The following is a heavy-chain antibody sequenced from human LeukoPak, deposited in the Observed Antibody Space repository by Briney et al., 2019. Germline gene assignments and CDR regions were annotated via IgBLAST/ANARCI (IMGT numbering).Heavy chain of an antibody. D-gene: IGHD6-13*01. CDR1: GFTFSSYS. CDR2: ISSSSSYI. J-gene: IGHJ4*02. Sequence: GGSLRLSCAASGFTFSSYSMNWVRQAPGKGLEWVSSISSSSSYIYYADSVKGRFTISRDNAKNSLYLQMNSLRAEDTAVHYCARATTIAAAGTQYWGQGTLVTVSS. V-gene: IGHV3-21*01. CDR3: ARATTIAAAGTQY.